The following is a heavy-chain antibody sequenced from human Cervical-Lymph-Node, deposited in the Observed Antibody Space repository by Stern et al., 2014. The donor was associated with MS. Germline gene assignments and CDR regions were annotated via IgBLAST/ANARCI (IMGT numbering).Heavy chain of an antibody. D-gene: IGHD6-13*01. J-gene: IGHJ4*02. CDR2: ISYDGTSI. CDR3: ARQDQRLVTFDN. V-gene: IGHV3-30*04. CDR1: GIAFSGYA. Sequence: VQLVESGGRVVQPGRSLRLSCAASGIAFSGYAMHWVRQDPGKGLGWGAFISYDGTSIYYTDSVRGRFTISRDNSKTTLYLQLSSLRPEDTAVYYCARQDQRLVTFDNWGQGTLVTVSS.